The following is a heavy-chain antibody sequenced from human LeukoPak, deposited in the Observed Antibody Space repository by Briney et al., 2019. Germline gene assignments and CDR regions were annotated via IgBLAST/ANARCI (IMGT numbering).Heavy chain of an antibody. D-gene: IGHD2-2*01. CDR2: IYYSGST. CDR1: GGSISSSSYY. Sequence: SETLSLTCTVSGGSISSSSYYWGWIRQPPGKGLEWIGSIYYSGSTYYNPSLKSRVTISVDTSKSQFSLQLSSVTAADTAVYYCARTYCSSTSCFMAYFDYWGQGTLVTVSS. CDR3: ARTYCSSTSCFMAYFDY. V-gene: IGHV4-39*01. J-gene: IGHJ4*02.